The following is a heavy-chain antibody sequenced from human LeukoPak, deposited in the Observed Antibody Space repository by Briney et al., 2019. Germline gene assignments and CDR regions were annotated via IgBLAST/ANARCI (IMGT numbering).Heavy chain of an antibody. CDR1: GGSFSGYY. CDR3: ARDSDTAMATSGAYFDY. D-gene: IGHD5-18*01. CDR2: IYYSGST. Sequence: SETLSLTCAVYGGSFSGYYWSWIRQPPGKGLEWIGSIYYSGSTYYNPSLKSRVTISVDTSKNQFSLKLSSVTAADTAVYYCARDSDTAMATSGAYFDYWGQGTLVTVSS. J-gene: IGHJ4*02. V-gene: IGHV4-34*01.